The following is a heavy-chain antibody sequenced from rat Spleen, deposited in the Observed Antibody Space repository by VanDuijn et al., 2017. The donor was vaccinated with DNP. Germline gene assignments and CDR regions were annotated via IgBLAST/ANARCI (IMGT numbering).Heavy chain of an antibody. Sequence: VQLVESGGGLIQPGGSLKLSCAASGFIFGDYNMAWVRQAPKKGLEWVATIVHDGSRTYYRESVKGRFTVSRDNAESTLYLQMNSLRSEDMATYLCARHYYDGSYYYAMDAWGQVTSVTVSS. CDR3: ARHYYDGSYYYAMDA. CDR1: GFIFGDYN. CDR2: IVHDGSRT. J-gene: IGHJ4*01. V-gene: IGHV5S10*01. D-gene: IGHD1-12*02.